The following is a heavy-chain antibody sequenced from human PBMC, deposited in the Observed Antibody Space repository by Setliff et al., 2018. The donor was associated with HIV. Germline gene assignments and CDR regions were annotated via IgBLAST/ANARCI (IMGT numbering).Heavy chain of an antibody. CDR1: GFTLSNYA. CDR3: ATLSGYSSGWYDFGRIASGGYYSMDV. D-gene: IGHD6-19*01. Sequence: GGSLRLSCAASGFTLSNYAMSWVRQAPGKGLEWVSGISGSGGYSYYADSVQGRFTTSSDNSKNMLYLQMNSLRAEDTAVYYCATLSGYSSGWYDFGRIASGGYYSMDVWGKGTAVTVSS. CDR2: ISGSGGYS. J-gene: IGHJ6*03. V-gene: IGHV3-23*01.